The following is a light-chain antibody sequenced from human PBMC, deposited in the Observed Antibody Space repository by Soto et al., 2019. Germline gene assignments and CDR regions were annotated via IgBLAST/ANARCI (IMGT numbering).Light chain of an antibody. J-gene: IGLJ2*01. Sequence: QSVLTQPPSVSGAPGQRVTIYCTGSSSNIGAGYDVHWYQQLPGTAPKLLISGDNNRPSGVPDRFSGSKSGTSASLAITGLQDEDEADYYCQSYDSSLSGSRVVFGGGTKVTVL. CDR2: GDN. CDR1: SSNIGAGYD. V-gene: IGLV1-40*01. CDR3: QSYDSSLSGSRVV.